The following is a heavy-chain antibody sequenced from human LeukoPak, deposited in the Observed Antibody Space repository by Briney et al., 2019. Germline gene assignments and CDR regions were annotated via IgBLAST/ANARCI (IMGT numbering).Heavy chain of an antibody. V-gene: IGHV4-59*11. J-gene: IGHJ4*02. CDR3: ATIKRGNIYGYFDF. CDR2: MLDTVTT. Sequence: PSETLSLTCTVSGGSMNSHYWSWIRQPPGKGREWIGYMLDTVTTKDNPSLKSRFTLSADTSKNQFSLRLTSVTAADTAVYYCATIKRGNIYGYFDFWGQGILVTVSS. D-gene: IGHD5-18*01. CDR1: GGSMNSHY.